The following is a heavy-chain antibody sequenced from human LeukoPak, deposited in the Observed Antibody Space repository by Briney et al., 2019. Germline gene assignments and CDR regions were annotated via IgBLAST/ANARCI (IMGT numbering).Heavy chain of an antibody. CDR1: GGSFSGYY. D-gene: IGHD6-13*01. CDR2: INHSGST. J-gene: IGHJ5*02. Sequence: SETLSQTCAVYGGSFSGYYWSGIRQPTGRELEGIGEINHSGSTNYNPSLKSRVTISVDTSKNQFSLKLSSVTAADTAVYYCARGPWGYSSSWYTKNWFDPWGQGTLVTVSS. V-gene: IGHV4-34*01. CDR3: ARGPWGYSSSWYTKNWFDP.